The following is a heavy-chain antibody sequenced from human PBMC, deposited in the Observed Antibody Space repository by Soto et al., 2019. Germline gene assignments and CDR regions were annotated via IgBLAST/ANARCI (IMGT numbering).Heavy chain of an antibody. CDR3: ERVAMSKFSWGLDR. D-gene: IGHD3-3*01. J-gene: IGHJ5*02. CDR1: GDSITSNH. V-gene: IGHV4-59*01. CDR2: IYNSGTT. Sequence: SETLPLPWAVSGDSITSNHSNWIRQPPGRGLEWIGYIYNSGTTKYNPSLKSRVIISVATSKNQNSLNLSPLTAAATAVYYVERVAMSKFSWGLDRWGQGTLVTVSS.